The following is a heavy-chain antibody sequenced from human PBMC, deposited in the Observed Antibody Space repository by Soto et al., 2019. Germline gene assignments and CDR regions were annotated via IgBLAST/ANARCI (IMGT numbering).Heavy chain of an antibody. CDR1: GGTFSSYA. J-gene: IGHJ4*02. CDR2: INPIFGTA. Sequence: QVQLVQSGAEVKKPGSSVKVSCKASGGTFSSYAISWVRQAPGQGLEWMGGINPIFGTANYAQKFQGRVTITADQSTSPSDMGLSSLRSEDKGGYYWWADCYKSYYFDHWGQGTLVTVSS. CDR3: WADCYKSYYFDH. D-gene: IGHD2-21*01. V-gene: IGHV1-69*01.